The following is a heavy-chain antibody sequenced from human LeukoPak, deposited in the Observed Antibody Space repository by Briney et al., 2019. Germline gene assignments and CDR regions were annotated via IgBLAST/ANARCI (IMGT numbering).Heavy chain of an antibody. J-gene: IGHJ5*02. V-gene: IGHV5-10-1*01. D-gene: IGHD6-13*01. Sequence: GEPLRISCKGSGYRFTSYWISWVRQMPGKGLEWMGRIDPSDSYTNYSPSFQGHVTISADKSISTAYLQWSSLKASDTAMYYCARSPGGPIAAAGLNWFDPWGQGTLVTVSS. CDR2: IDPSDSYT. CDR3: ARSPGGPIAAAGLNWFDP. CDR1: GYRFTSYW.